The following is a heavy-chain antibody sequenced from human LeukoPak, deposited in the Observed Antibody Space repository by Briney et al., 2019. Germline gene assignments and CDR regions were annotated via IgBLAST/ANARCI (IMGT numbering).Heavy chain of an antibody. CDR3: ANSPDSGGLGP. D-gene: IGHD3-10*01. J-gene: IGHJ5*02. CDR2: ITPFNGNT. CDR1: GYTFTYRY. Sequence: VASVKVSCKASGYTFTYRYLHWVRQAPGQALEWMGWITPFNGNTNYAQKFQDRVTITRDRSMSTAYMELSSLKSEDTAMYYCANSPDSGGLGPWGQGTLVTVSS. V-gene: IGHV1-45*02.